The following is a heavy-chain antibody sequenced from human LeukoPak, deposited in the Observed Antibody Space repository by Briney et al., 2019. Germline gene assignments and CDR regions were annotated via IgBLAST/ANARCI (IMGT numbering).Heavy chain of an antibody. CDR1: GGSISSYY. CDR2: IYTSGST. V-gene: IGHV4-4*07. D-gene: IGHD6-13*01. Sequence: SETLSLTCTVSGGSISSYYWSWIRQPAGKGLEWIGRIYTSGSTNYNPSLKSRVTMSVDTSKNQFSLKLSSVTAADTAVYYCAKGVSSSWYFPHYYGVDVWGQGTTVTVSS. CDR3: AKGVSSSWYFPHYYGVDV. J-gene: IGHJ6*02.